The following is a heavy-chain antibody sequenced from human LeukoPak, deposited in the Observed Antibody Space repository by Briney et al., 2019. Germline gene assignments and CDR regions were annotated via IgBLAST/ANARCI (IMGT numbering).Heavy chain of an antibody. J-gene: IGHJ6*03. Sequence: ASVKVSCKASGYTFTSYGISWVRQAPRQGREGMGWISAYNGNTNYEQKLQGRVTLTTDTSTSTAYMELRSLRSDDPAVYYCARDPSSGWYGYYYYYMDVWGKGTTVTVSS. CDR3: ARDPSSGWYGYYYYYMDV. V-gene: IGHV1-18*01. CDR2: ISAYNGNT. CDR1: GYTFTSYG. D-gene: IGHD6-19*01.